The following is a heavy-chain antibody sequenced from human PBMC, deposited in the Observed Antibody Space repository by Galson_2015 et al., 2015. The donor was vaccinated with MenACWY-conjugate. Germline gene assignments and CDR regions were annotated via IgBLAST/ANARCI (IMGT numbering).Heavy chain of an antibody. D-gene: IGHD2-8*02. CDR1: GFTFSSDW. CDR3: TRDSKSCTGGYCYFDP. Sequence: SLRLSCAASGFTFSSDWMHWVRQAPGKGLVWVARIKSDGSDIAYADSVKGRFTISRDNAKNTLFLQMNSLRSEDTAMYYCTRDSKSCTGGYCYFDPWGQGTVVTVSS. CDR2: IKSDGSDI. V-gene: IGHV3-74*01. J-gene: IGHJ5*02.